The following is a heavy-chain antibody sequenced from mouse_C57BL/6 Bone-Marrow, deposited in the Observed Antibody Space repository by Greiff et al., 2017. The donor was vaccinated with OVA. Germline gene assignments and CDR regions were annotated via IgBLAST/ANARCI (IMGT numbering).Heavy chain of an antibody. CDR1: GFTFSDYY. J-gene: IGHJ4*01. V-gene: IGHV5-12*01. Sequence: EVKLVESGGGLVQPGGSLKLSCAASGFTFSDYYMYWVRQTPEKRLEWVAYISNGGGSTYYPDTVKGRFTISRDNAKNTLYLQMSRLKSEDTAMYYCARKGNYEGAMDYWGQGTSVTVSS. D-gene: IGHD2-1*01. CDR3: ARKGNYEGAMDY. CDR2: ISNGGGST.